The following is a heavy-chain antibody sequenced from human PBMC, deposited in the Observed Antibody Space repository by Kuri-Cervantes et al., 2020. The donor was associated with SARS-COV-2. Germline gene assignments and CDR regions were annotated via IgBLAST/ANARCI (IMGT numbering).Heavy chain of an antibody. V-gene: IGHV1-24*01. CDR3: ATALVGATSFDY. Sequence: ASVKVSCKASGNTFTSYDINWVRQAPGKGLEWMGGFDPEDGETIYAQKFQGRVTMTEDTSTDTAYMELSSLRSEDTAVYYCATALVGATSFDYWGQGTLVTVSS. CDR2: FDPEDGET. D-gene: IGHD1-26*01. CDR1: GNTFTSYD. J-gene: IGHJ4*02.